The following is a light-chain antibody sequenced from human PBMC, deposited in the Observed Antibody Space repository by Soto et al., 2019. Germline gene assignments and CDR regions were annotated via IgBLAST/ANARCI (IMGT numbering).Light chain of an antibody. J-gene: IGLJ2*01. V-gene: IGLV2-14*01. CDR1: SRDVGAYNY. Sequence: QSALTQPASVSGSPGQSITISCTGTSRDVGAYNYVSWYQQHTGKAPKLMISEVSSRPSGVSNRFSGSKSGNTASLTISGLQAEDEADYYCSSYTTRSIPVFGGGTKVTVL. CDR2: EVS. CDR3: SSYTTRSIPV.